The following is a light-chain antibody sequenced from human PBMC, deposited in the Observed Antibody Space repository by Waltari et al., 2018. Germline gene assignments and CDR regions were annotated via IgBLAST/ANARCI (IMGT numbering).Light chain of an antibody. CDR3: QQYSNWPLT. CDR1: QRVRSN. V-gene: IGKV3D-15*01. CDR2: GVS. Sequence: EIVMTQSPATLSVSAGERATLSCRASQRVRSNFLAWYQHKPGQSPRLLISGVSTRATGIPARFSGSGSGTEFTLTISGLQSEDFAVYYCQQYSNWPLTFGGGTRLEIK. J-gene: IGKJ4*01.